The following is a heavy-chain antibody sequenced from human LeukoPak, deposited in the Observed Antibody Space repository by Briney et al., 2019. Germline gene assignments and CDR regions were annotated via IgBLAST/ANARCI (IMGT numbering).Heavy chain of an antibody. CDR3: AKDVTNYSGSWNFDY. CDR1: GFTFSSYA. CDR2: ISVSGGTT. Sequence: GGSLRLSCAASGFTFSSYAMGWVRQAPGKGLKWVSAISVSGGTTYYADSVKGRFTISRDNSKNTLSLQMNSPRAEDTAVYYCAKDVTNYSGSWNFDYWGQGTLVTVSS. J-gene: IGHJ4*02. V-gene: IGHV3-23*01. D-gene: IGHD1-26*01.